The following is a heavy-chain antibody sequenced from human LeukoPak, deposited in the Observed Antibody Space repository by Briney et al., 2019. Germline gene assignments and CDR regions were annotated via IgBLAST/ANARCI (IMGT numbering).Heavy chain of an antibody. Sequence: ASVKVSCKTSGYTFSNYGLTWVRQAPGQGLEWVGWISGYNGNTNYAQKVQGRVTMTTDTSTSTGYMELRSLTSDDTAVYYCARDRCSSSSCYFDYWGQGTLVTVSS. V-gene: IGHV1-18*01. CDR2: ISGYNGNT. CDR3: ARDRCSSSSCYFDY. CDR1: GYTFSNYG. J-gene: IGHJ4*02. D-gene: IGHD2-2*01.